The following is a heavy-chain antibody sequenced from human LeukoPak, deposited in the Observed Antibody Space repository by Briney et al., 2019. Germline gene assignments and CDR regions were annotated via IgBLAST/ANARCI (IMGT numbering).Heavy chain of an antibody. J-gene: IGHJ4*02. CDR3: ARDFGPETDSSGWSYFDY. V-gene: IGHV3-48*03. D-gene: IGHD6-19*01. CDR1: GFTFSSYE. CDR2: ISSSGSTI. Sequence: PGGSLRLSCAASGFTFSSYEMNWVRQAPGKGLELVSYISSSGSTIYYADSVKGRFTISRDNAKNSLYLQMNSLRAEDTAVYYCARDFGPETDSSGWSYFDYWGQGTLVTVSS.